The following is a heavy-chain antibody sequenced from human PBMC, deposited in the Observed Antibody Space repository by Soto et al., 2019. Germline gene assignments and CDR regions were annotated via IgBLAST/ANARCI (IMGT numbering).Heavy chain of an antibody. J-gene: IGHJ5*02. D-gene: IGHD3-16*01. CDR1: GDSITSGVHY. CDR3: ASARVMLPLGGASEEGGIDP. V-gene: IGHV4-31*01. CDR2: IFYSGPT. Sequence: QVQLQESGPGLVKPSQTLSLTCTVSGDSITSGVHYWSWIRQLPGKGLEWIGYIFYSGPTYYNPSVLXAVTISVDPLTXRXSMXLTCVTAAASAVCYFASARVMLPLGGASEEGGIDPWGQGTLVSVSS.